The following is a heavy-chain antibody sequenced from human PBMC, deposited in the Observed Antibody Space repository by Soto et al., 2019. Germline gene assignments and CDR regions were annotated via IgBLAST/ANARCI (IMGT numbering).Heavy chain of an antibody. CDR2: IFSNDEK. Sequence: QVTLKESGPVLVKPTETLTLTCTVSGFSLSNARMGVSWIRQPPGQALEWLAHIFSNDEKSYTTSLKSRLTISEDTSKSQADITMTNMSPVDTATYYCARMTTVVTSIPYIDYWGQGTLVTVSS. J-gene: IGHJ4*02. CDR1: GFSLSNARMG. D-gene: IGHD2-21*02. CDR3: ARMTTVVTSIPYIDY. V-gene: IGHV2-26*01.